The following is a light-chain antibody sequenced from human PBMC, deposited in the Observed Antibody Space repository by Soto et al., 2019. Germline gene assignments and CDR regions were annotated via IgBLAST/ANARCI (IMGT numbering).Light chain of an antibody. Sequence: TQSPSTLSASVGDRATLSCRASQSVSGYLAWYQQKPGQAPRLLIYDGSHRAAGIPSRFSGSGSGTDFTLTISGLEPEDFAVYYCQQRSNWLISFGPGTKVDIK. CDR2: DGS. CDR1: QSVSGY. V-gene: IGKV3-11*01. J-gene: IGKJ3*01. CDR3: QQRSNWLIS.